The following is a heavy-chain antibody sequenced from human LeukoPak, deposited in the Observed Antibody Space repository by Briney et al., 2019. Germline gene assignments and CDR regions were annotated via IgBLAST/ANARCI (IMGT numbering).Heavy chain of an antibody. CDR3: ARDHQYDFDY. CDR1: GYTFTSFG. Sequence: ASVKVSCKASGYTFTSFGISWVRQAPGQGLEWMAWFSPKNGNTNYAQKFQGRVTMTTDTSTTTAYMELRSLRSDDTAVYYCARDHQYDFDYWGQGTLVTVSS. J-gene: IGHJ4*02. D-gene: IGHD2-2*01. V-gene: IGHV1-18*01. CDR2: FSPKNGNT.